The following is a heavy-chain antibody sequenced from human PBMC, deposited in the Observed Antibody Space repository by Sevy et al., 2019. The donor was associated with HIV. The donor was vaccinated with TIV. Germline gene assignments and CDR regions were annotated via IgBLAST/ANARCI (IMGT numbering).Heavy chain of an antibody. J-gene: IGHJ4*02. CDR1: GFSLITTGVG. V-gene: IGHV2-5*02. Sequence: SGPTLVNHTQTLTLTCTFSGFSLITTGVGVGWIRQPPGKALECLALIYWDDDKRYSPSLKSRLTITKDTSKNQVVLTMTNMDPVDTATYYCAHRPADSSGYPIFDYWGQGTLVTVSS. CDR3: AHRPADSSGYPIFDY. CDR2: IYWDDDK. D-gene: IGHD3-22*01.